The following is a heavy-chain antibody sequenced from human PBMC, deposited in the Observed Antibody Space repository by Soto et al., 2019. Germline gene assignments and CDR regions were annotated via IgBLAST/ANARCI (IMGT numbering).Heavy chain of an antibody. V-gene: IGHV2-5*02. CDR1: GFSLSTSGVG. J-gene: IGHJ3*02. CDR2: IYWDVDK. CDR3: AHRLERRSLQAFDI. Sequence: QITLKESGPTLVKPTQTLTLTCTFSGFSLSTSGVGVGWIRQPPGKALEWLALIYWDVDKRYSPSLKSRLTITKDTSKNQVVLTMTNMDPVDTATYYCAHRLERRSLQAFDIWGQGTMVTVSS. D-gene: IGHD1-1*01.